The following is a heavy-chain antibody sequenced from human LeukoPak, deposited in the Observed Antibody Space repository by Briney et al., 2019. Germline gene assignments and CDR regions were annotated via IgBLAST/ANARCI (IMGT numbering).Heavy chain of an antibody. Sequence: ASVKVSCKASGYTFTGYYMHWVRQAPGQGLEWMGWINPNSGGTNYAQKFQGRVTMTRDTSISPAYMELSRLRSDDTAVYYCARVMVDLLGYYYYYMDVWGKGTTVTVSS. CDR3: ARVMVDLLGYYYYYMDV. CDR2: INPNSGGT. D-gene: IGHD4/OR15-4a*01. J-gene: IGHJ6*03. CDR1: GYTFTGYY. V-gene: IGHV1-2*02.